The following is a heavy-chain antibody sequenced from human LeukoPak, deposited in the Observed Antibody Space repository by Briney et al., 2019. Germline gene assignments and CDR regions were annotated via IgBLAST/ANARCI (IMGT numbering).Heavy chain of an antibody. CDR3: ARGSYSGYAYFDY. V-gene: IGHV4-59*11. CDR1: GGSISSHY. D-gene: IGHD5-12*01. J-gene: IGHJ4*02. Sequence: SETLSLTCTVSGGSISSHYWSWIRQPPGKGLEWIGYIYYSGSTNYNPSLMSRVTISVDTSKNQFSLKLSSVTAADTAVYYCARGSYSGYAYFDYWGQGTLVTVSS. CDR2: IYYSGST.